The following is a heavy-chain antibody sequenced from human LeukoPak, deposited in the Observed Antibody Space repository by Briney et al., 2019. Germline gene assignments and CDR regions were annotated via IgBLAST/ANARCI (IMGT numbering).Heavy chain of an antibody. J-gene: IGHJ4*02. Sequence: GGSLSLSCAASGFTFSSYWMSWVRQAPGKGLEWVANIKQDGSDKYYVDSVKGRFTISRDNPKNSLYLQINSLRAEDTAVYYCARKTVVGSYFDYWGQGTPVTVSS. CDR1: GFTFSSYW. CDR2: IKQDGSDK. D-gene: IGHD4-23*01. V-gene: IGHV3-7*03. CDR3: ARKTVVGSYFDY.